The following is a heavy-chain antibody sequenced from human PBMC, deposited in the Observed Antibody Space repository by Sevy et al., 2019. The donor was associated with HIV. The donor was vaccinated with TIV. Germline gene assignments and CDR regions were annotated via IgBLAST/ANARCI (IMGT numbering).Heavy chain of an antibody. V-gene: IGHV3-53*01. CDR1: GFTVNSNY. J-gene: IGHJ3*01. CDR3: ARPYGSGSWEAFDV. Sequence: GGSLRLSCAATGFTVNSNYMSWVRQAPGKGLEWVSIIYTGDNTYYTDSVKGRFTISRDNAKDSVYLQMNSLRAEDTAVYYCARPYGSGSWEAFDVWGQGTMVTVSS. CDR2: IYTGDNT. D-gene: IGHD3-10*01.